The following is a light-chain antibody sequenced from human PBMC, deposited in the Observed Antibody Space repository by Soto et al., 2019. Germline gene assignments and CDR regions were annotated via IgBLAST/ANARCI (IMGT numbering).Light chain of an antibody. Sequence: TQSPLSLPVRPGEPASISCRSSQSLLYSNGFHYLEWYLPRPGQSPQXXIYMASNRESGVPDRFSCSGAGTDCTRRISRVQAEDVSTDYCMQAAHTPWTFGQGTQVDIK. J-gene: IGKJ1*01. CDR2: MAS. CDR3: MQAAHTPWT. V-gene: IGKV2-28*01. CDR1: QSLLYSNGFHY.